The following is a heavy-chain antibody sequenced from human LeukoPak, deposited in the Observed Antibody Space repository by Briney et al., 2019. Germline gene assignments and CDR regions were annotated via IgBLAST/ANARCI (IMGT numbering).Heavy chain of an antibody. J-gene: IGHJ6*02. CDR3: ATYTHWVAGDV. Sequence: GGSLRLSCAASGFTFSDSWLSWVRQAPGKGLEWVANMNQDGSEKDYVDSVKGRFTISRDNARNSLYLQMGSLRAEDTAVYYCATYTHWVAGDVWGQGTTVTVSS. D-gene: IGHD3-16*01. CDR1: GFTFSDSW. CDR2: MNQDGSEK. V-gene: IGHV3-7*01.